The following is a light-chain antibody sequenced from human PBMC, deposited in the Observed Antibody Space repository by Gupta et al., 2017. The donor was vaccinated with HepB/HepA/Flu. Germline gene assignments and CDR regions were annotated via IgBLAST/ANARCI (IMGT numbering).Light chain of an antibody. V-gene: IGKV1-17*01. J-gene: IGKJ1*01. CDR1: QGIRND. Sequence: DIQMTQSPSSLSASLGDRVTITCRASQGIRNDLGWYQQKPGKAPKRLIYDASSVESGVPSRFSGGGSGTEFTLTISGRQPEDFANYYCPHSISFPWTFGQGTKVEI. CDR3: PHSISFPWT. CDR2: DAS.